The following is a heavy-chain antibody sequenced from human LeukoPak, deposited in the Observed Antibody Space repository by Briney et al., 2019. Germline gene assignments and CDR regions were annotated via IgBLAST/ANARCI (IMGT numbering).Heavy chain of an antibody. CDR3: ARVLVVVAATRSRPFVY. CDR1: GFTFSSYW. J-gene: IGHJ4*02. V-gene: IGHV3-7*01. D-gene: IGHD2-15*01. Sequence: PGGSLRLSCAASGFTFSSYWMSWVRQAPGKGLEWVANIKQDGSEKYYVDSVKGRFTISRDNAKNSLYLQMNSLRAEDTAVYYCARVLVVVAATRSRPFVYWGQGTLVTVSS. CDR2: IKQDGSEK.